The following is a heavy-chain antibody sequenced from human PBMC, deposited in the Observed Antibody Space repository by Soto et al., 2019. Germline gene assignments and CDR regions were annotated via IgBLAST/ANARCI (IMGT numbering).Heavy chain of an antibody. CDR1: GFTFSSYG. D-gene: IGHD2-2*01. Sequence: GGSLRLSCAASGFTFSSYGMHWVRQAPGKGLEWVAVISYDGSNKYYADSVKGRFTISRDNSKNTPYLQMNSLRAEDTAVYYCAKDLRYCSTTSCPPYYYYYMDVWGKGTTVTVSS. CDR2: ISYDGSNK. V-gene: IGHV3-30*18. CDR3: AKDLRYCSTTSCPPYYYYYMDV. J-gene: IGHJ6*03.